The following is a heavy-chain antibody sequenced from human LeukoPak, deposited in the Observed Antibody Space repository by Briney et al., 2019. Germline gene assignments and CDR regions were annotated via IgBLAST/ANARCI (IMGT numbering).Heavy chain of an antibody. V-gene: IGHV3-30*03. CDR2: ISYDGSNK. Sequence: GGSLRLSCAASGFTFSSYGMHWVRQAPGKGLEWVAVISYDGSNKYYADSVKGRFTISRDNSKNTLYLQMNSLRSDDTAVYYCARKSLNYAFDIWGQGTMVTVSS. CDR3: ARKSLNYAFDI. J-gene: IGHJ3*02. CDR1: GFTFSSYG.